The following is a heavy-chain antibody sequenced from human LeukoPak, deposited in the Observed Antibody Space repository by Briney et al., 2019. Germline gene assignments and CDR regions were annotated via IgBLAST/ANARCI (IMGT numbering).Heavy chain of an antibody. J-gene: IGHJ4*02. CDR1: GFNFDDYA. V-gene: IGHV3-43D*04. CDR3: AKDLCSMEWESLDTFVY. D-gene: IGHD1-26*01. Sequence: PGGSLRLSCAASGFNFDDYAMHWVRQVPGKGLEWVSLISWDGGGIYYADSVKGRFTISRDKSKNSLYIRMNSLRAEDSALYCCAKDLCSMEWESLDTFVYWGLGALVTVSS. CDR2: ISWDGGGI.